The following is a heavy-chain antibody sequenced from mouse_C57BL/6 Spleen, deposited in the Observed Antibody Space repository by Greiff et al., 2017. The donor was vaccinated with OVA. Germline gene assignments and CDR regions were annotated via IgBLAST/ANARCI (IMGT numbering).Heavy chain of an antibody. CDR1: GYAFSSSW. V-gene: IGHV1-82*01. J-gene: IGHJ2*01. D-gene: IGHD4-1*02. CDR3: ARKESTGNYFDY. CDR2: IYPGDGDT. Sequence: VKLQESGPELVKPGASVKISCKASGYAFSSSWMNWVKQRPGKGLEWIGRIYPGDGDTNYNGKFKGKATLTADKSSSTAYMQLSSLTSEDSAVYFCARKESTGNYFDYWGQGTTLTVSS.